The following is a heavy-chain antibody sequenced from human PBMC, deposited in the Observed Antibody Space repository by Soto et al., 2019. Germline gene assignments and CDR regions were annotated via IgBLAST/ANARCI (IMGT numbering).Heavy chain of an antibody. CDR2: IYYSGST. CDR3: ARFAPSVGTSGPTKFDS. Sequence: KASETLSLTCTVSGGSISSGDYYWNWIRQPPGKGLEWIGYIYYSGSTYYNPSLKSRVTISVDTSKNQFSLKLSSVTAADTAVYYCARFAPSVGTSGPTKFDSWGQGTLVTVS. D-gene: IGHD1-1*01. V-gene: IGHV4-30-4*01. J-gene: IGHJ4*02. CDR1: GGSISSGDYY.